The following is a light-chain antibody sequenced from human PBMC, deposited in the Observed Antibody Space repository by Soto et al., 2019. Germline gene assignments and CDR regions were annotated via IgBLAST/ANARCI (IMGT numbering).Light chain of an antibody. CDR3: AAWDYGLSAYV. V-gene: IGLV1-44*01. CDR2: TNS. Sequence: QSVLTQPPSASGTHGQRVTISCSGSSSNIGGSSVKWYQHLPGTAPKLLIYTNSRRPSGVPDRFSGSKSGTSASLTISGPQSEDEAYYYCAAWDYGLSAYVFGTGTKLTVL. J-gene: IGLJ1*01. CDR1: SSNIGGSS.